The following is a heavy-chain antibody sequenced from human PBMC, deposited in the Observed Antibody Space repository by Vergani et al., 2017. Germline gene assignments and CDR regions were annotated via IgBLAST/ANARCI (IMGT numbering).Heavy chain of an antibody. J-gene: IGHJ5*02. D-gene: IGHD6-19*01. CDR2: INAGNGNT. V-gene: IGHV1-3*01. CDR3: ARTSGWNWFDP. Sequence: QVQLVQSGAEVKKPGASVKVSCKASGYTFTSYALHWVRQAPGQRLEWMGWINAGNGNTKYSKKFQGRVTITRDTSASTAYMELSSLRSEDTAVYYCARTSGWNWFDPWGQGTLVTVSS. CDR1: GYTFTSYA.